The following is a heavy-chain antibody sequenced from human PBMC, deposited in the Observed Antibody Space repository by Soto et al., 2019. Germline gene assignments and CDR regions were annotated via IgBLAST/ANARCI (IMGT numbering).Heavy chain of an antibody. CDR3: AKEMQNIVAVDY. D-gene: IGHD2-2*01. J-gene: IGHJ4*02. CDR2: ISGSGGRT. Sequence: EVQLLESGGGLVQPGGSLRLSCASSGLTFNTYTMGWFRQAPGEGLEWVSAISGSGGRTYYADSVKGRFTISRDNLKNTLYLQMNSLRAEDTALYYCAKEMQNIVAVDYWGQGTLVTVSS. CDR1: GLTFNTYT. V-gene: IGHV3-23*01.